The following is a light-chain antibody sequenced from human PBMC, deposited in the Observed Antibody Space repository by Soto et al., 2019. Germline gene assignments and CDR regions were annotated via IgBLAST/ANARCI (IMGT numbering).Light chain of an antibody. V-gene: IGKV3D-15*01. CDR3: QHYNGWPPYT. J-gene: IGKJ2*01. Sequence: EIVMTQSQATLSVSPGERATLSCRASQNVHTNLAWYQQKPGQAPRLLIYGASTRATGIAARFSGTGSGTQFTLTISSLQSGDFAVYYCQHYNGWPPYTFGQGTKVDIK. CDR2: GAS. CDR1: QNVHTN.